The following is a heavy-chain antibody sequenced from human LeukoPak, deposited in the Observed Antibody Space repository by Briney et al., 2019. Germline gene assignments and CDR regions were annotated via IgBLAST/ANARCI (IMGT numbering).Heavy chain of an antibody. CDR3: AKDRFGEVDYYFDY. J-gene: IGHJ4*02. D-gene: IGHD3-10*01. CDR2: MNPNSGNT. V-gene: IGHV1-8*01. CDR1: GYTFTSYD. Sequence: ASVKVSCKAYGYTFTSYDINLVRQATGQGLEWMGWMNPNSGNTGYAQKFQGRVTMTRNTSISTAYMELSSLRAEDTALYYCAKDRFGEVDYYFDYWGQGTLVTVSS.